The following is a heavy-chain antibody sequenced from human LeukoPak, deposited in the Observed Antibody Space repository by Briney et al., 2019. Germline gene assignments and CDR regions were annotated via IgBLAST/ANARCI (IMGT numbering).Heavy chain of an antibody. Sequence: PSETLSLTYTVSGGSISSYYWSWIRQPPGKGLEWIGYIYYSGSTNYNPSLKSRVTISVDTSKNQFSLKLSSVTAADTAVYYCARARGYSYGYADYWGQGTLVTVSS. CDR2: IYYSGST. V-gene: IGHV4-59*01. J-gene: IGHJ4*02. D-gene: IGHD5-18*01. CDR3: ARARGYSYGYADY. CDR1: GGSISSYY.